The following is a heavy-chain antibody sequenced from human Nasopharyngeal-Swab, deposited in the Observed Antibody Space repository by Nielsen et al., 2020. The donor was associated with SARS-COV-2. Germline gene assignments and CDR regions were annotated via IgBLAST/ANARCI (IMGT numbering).Heavy chain of an antibody. V-gene: IGHV3-7*01. D-gene: IGHD6-13*01. CDR1: GFTFSSYW. J-gene: IGHJ6*02. CDR3: ARLAKIWGQQLAYYYYYGMDV. CDR2: IKQDGSEK. Sequence: GESLKISCAASGFTFSSYWMSWVRQAPGKGLEWVANIKQDGSEKCYVDSVKGRFTISRDNAKNSLYLQMNSLRAEDTAVYYCARLAKIWGQQLAYYYYYGMDVWGQGTTVTVSS.